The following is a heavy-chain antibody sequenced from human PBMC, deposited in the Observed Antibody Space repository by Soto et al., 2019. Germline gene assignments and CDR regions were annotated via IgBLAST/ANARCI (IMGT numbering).Heavy chain of an antibody. CDR2: IKQDGSEK. CDR3: ARNSELGYCSGGSCYQRPVTGWFDP. Sequence: GGSLRLSCAASGFTFSSYWMSWVRQAPGKGLEWVANIKQDGSEKYYVDSVKGRFTISRDNAKNSLYLQMNSLRAEDTAVYYCARNSELGYCSGGSCYQRPVTGWFDPWGQGTLVTVSS. J-gene: IGHJ5*02. V-gene: IGHV3-7*05. CDR1: GFTFSSYW. D-gene: IGHD2-15*01.